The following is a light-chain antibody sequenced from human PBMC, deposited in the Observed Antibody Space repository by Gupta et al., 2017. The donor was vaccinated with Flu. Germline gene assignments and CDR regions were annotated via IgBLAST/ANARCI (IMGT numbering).Light chain of an antibody. CDR2: KAS. J-gene: IGKJ1*01. V-gene: IGKV1-5*03. CDR1: QSISSW. CDR3: QHDNSSSRT. Sequence: DIQMTQSPSTLSASVGDRVTVTCRASQSISSWLAWYQQKPGKAPKLLIYKASSLESGVPSRFSGSGSGTEFTLTISSLQPDDFATYYCQHDNSSSRTFGQGTKVELK.